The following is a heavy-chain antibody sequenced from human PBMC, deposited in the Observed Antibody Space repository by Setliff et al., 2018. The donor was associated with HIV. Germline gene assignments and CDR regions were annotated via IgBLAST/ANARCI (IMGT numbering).Heavy chain of an antibody. CDR2: IYNTGST. J-gene: IGHJ4*02. CDR3: ASYRKAERWLQLGGSRGSWYWDY. D-gene: IGHD6-13*01. Sequence: SETLSLTCSVSGGAISGSGYYWSWIRQPPGKALEWIGYIYNTGSTYHSPSLESRVTISIDTSKNQFSLKLSSVTAADTAVYYCASYRKAERWLQLGGSRGSWYWDYWGQGTLVTVSS. CDR1: GGAISGSGYY. V-gene: IGHV4-30-4*01.